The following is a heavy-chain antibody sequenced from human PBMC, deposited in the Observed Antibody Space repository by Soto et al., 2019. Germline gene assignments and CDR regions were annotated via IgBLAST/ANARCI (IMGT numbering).Heavy chain of an antibody. CDR2: INPNSGGT. D-gene: IGHD5-18*01. CDR1: GYTFTGYY. CDR3: ARHGAIARGYSYGYGMDV. Sequence: QVQLVQSGAEVKKPGASVKVSCNASGYTFTGYYMHWVRQAPGQGLEWMGWINPNSGGTNYAQKFQGRVTMTRDTSISTAYMELSRLRSDDTAVYYCARHGAIARGYSYGYGMDVWGQGTTVTVSS. J-gene: IGHJ6*02. V-gene: IGHV1-2*02.